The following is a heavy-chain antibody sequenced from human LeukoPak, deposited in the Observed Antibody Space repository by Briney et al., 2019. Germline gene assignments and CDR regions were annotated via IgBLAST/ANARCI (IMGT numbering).Heavy chain of an antibody. D-gene: IGHD2-15*01. CDR1: GFTFSGYW. J-gene: IGHJ4*02. V-gene: IGHV3-7*01. CDR3: ARFGMDAAIDY. Sequence: GGSLRLSCAASGFTFSGYWMSWVRQAPGKGLEWVATIKQDGSEKTYVDSVEGRFTSSRDNAKSSLFLQMDSLRAGDTAVYYCARFGMDAAIDYWGQGTLVTVSS. CDR2: IKQDGSEK.